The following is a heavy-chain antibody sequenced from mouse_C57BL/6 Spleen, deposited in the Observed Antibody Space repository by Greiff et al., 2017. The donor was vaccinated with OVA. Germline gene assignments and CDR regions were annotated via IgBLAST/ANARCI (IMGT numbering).Heavy chain of an antibody. Sequence: QVQLQQSGPELVKPGASVKISCKASGYAFSSSWMNWVTQRPGKGLEWIGRIYPGDGDTTYNGKFKGKATLTADKSSSTAYMQLSSLTSEDSAVYFCARRGAYAMDYWGQGTSVTVSS. CDR1: GYAFSSSW. CDR2: IYPGDGDT. CDR3: ARRGAYAMDY. V-gene: IGHV1-82*01. J-gene: IGHJ4*01.